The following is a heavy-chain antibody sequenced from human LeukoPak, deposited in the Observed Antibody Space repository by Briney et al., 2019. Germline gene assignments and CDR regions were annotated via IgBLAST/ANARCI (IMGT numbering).Heavy chain of an antibody. CDR3: AKAFYGSGSYGRYFDL. CDR2: ISWNSGSI. V-gene: IGHV3-9*01. CDR1: GFTFDDYA. J-gene: IGHJ2*01. D-gene: IGHD3-10*01. Sequence: GRPLRLSCAASGFTFDDYAMHWVRQAPGKGLEWVSGISWNSGSIGYADSVKGRFTISRDNAKNSLYLQMNSLRAEDTALYCCAKAFYGSGSYGRYFDLWGRGTLVTVSS.